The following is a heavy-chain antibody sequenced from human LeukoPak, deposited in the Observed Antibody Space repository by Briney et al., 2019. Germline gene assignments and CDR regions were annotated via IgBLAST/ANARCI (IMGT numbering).Heavy chain of an antibody. CDR3: SRSQFDY. CDR1: GFPFSSYW. V-gene: IGHV3-74*03. Sequence: PGGSLRLSCEPSGFPFSSYWMLWVRQAPGKGLVWVSRISGDGTIKTYADFVRGRFTISMDNTKNILYLQMNSLRVEDTAIYFCSRSQFDYWGQGVLDTVSS. J-gene: IGHJ4*02. CDR2: ISGDGTIK.